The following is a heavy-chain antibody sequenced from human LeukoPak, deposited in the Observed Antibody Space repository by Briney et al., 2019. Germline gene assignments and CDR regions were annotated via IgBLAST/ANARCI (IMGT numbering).Heavy chain of an antibody. J-gene: IGHJ4*02. D-gene: IGHD5-12*01. V-gene: IGHV3-30*18. CDR3: AKDCLNSGDGPAHCFDY. Sequence: PGGSLRLSCAASGFTFSSYGMHWVRQAPGKGLEWVAVISYDGSNKYYADSVKGRFTISRDNSKNTLYLQMNSLRAEDTAVYYCAKDCLNSGDGPAHCFDYWGQGTLVTVSS. CDR2: ISYDGSNK. CDR1: GFTFSSYG.